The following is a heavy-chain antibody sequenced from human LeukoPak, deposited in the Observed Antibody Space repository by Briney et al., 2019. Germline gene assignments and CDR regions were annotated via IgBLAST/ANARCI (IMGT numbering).Heavy chain of an antibody. CDR1: GYSFTSYW. CDR2: IYPGDSDT. J-gene: IGHJ1*01. Sequence: MLGESLKISCKGSGYSFTSYWIGWVRQISRKGLEWMGIIYPGDSDTRYSPSFQGQVTISADKSISTAYLQGRSLKASDTAMYYCARAISGYAPDFQHWGQGNLVTVSS. CDR3: ARAISGYAPDFQH. D-gene: IGHD2-2*01. V-gene: IGHV5-51*01.